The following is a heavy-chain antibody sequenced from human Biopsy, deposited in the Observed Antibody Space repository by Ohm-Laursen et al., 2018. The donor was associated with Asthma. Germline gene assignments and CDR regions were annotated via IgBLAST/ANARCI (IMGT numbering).Heavy chain of an antibody. Sequence: ASVKVSCNASGYNFISFAIHWVRQAPGQRLEWMGWVNTDNGDTKYSQKFQGRVTITRDTSASTAYMELRSLRSEDTATYYCARTYYDFLTGQVKDVFGVWGQGTMVTVSS. CDR3: ARTYYDFLTGQVKDVFGV. D-gene: IGHD3-9*01. V-gene: IGHV1-3*04. CDR2: VNTDNGDT. CDR1: GYNFISFA. J-gene: IGHJ3*01.